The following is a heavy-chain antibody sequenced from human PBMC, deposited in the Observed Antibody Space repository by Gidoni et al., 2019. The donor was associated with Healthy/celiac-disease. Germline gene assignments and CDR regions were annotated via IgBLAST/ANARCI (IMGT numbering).Heavy chain of an antibody. CDR3: AKEGGDFWSGYPEYYFDY. CDR1: GFTFSSYA. CDR2: ISGSGGST. Sequence: EVQLLESGGGLVQPGGSLRLSCAASGFTFSSYAMSWVRQAPGKGLEWVSAISGSGGSTYYADSVKGRFTISRDNSKNTLYLQMNSLRAEDTAVYYCAKEGGDFWSGYPEYYFDYWGQGTLVTVSS. D-gene: IGHD3-3*01. V-gene: IGHV3-23*01. J-gene: IGHJ4*02.